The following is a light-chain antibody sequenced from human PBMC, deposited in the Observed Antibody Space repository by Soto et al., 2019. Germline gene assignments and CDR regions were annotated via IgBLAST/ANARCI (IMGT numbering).Light chain of an antibody. Sequence: QSAPTQPASVSGSPGQSITISCTGTSSDIGFSNYVSWFQQHPGKAPKLMISDVSNRPSGVSNRFSGSKSGNTASLTISGLQAEDEADCYCSSYTTSETDVFGTGTKVTVL. CDR1: SSDIGFSNY. J-gene: IGLJ1*01. CDR2: DVS. V-gene: IGLV2-14*03. CDR3: SSYTTSETDV.